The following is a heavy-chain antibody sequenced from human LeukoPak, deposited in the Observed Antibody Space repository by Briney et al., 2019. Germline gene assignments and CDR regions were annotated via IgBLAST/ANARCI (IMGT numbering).Heavy chain of an antibody. CDR2: ISGSGGST. CDR3: AKDPPYSGYDFFGTSDY. D-gene: IGHD5-12*01. CDR1: GFTFSSYA. J-gene: IGHJ4*02. V-gene: IGHV3-23*01. Sequence: GGSLRLSCAASGFTFSSYAMSWVRQAPGKGLEWVPAISGSGGSTYYADSVKGRFTISRDNSKNTLYLQMNSLRAEDTAIYYCAKDPPYSGYDFFGTSDYWGQGTLVTVSS.